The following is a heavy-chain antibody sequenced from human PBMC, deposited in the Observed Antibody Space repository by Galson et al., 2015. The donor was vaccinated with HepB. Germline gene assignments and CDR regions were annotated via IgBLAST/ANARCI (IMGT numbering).Heavy chain of an antibody. D-gene: IGHD5-24*01. Sequence: SLRLSCAASGFTFSSYSMNWVRQAPGKGLEWVSYISSSSSTIYYADSVKGRFTISRDNAKNSLYLQMNSLRDEDTAVYYCASQEGPIDGLFDYWGQGTLVTVSS. CDR1: GFTFSSYS. V-gene: IGHV3-48*02. J-gene: IGHJ4*02. CDR2: ISSSSSTI. CDR3: ASQEGPIDGLFDY.